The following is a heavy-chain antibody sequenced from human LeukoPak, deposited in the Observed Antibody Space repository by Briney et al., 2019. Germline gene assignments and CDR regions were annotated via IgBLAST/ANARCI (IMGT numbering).Heavy chain of an antibody. CDR3: AKECQRAFPNWFDP. J-gene: IGHJ5*02. V-gene: IGHV3-30*02. Sequence: PGGSLRLSCAASGFTFSSYGMHWVRQAPGKGLEWVAFIRYDGSNKYYADSVKGRFTISRDNSKNTLYLQMNSLRAEDTAVYYCAKECQRAFPNWFDPWGQGTLVTASS. D-gene: IGHD6-25*01. CDR1: GFTFSSYG. CDR2: IRYDGSNK.